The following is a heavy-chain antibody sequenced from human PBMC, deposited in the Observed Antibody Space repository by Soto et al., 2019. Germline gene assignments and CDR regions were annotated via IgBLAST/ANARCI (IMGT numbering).Heavy chain of an antibody. CDR2: IHPLPTSGSK. CDR1: GYIFTNYY. Sequence: QVQLVQSGAEVQKPGASVKVSCKASGYIFTNYYIHWVRQAPGQGLEWKAIIHPLPTSGSKNYAQEFQGRLTVTRHTSTSTVYMELSSLRSDDTAIYYCARDLAAAAYWGQGTLVTVSS. J-gene: IGHJ4*02. CDR3: ARDLAAAAY. V-gene: IGHV1-46*01. D-gene: IGHD6-13*01.